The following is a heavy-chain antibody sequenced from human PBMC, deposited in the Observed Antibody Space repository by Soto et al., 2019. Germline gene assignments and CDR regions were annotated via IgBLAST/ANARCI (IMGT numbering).Heavy chain of an antibody. Sequence: ASVKVSCKASGYTFTSYGISWVRQAPGQGLEWMGWISAYNGNTNYAQKLQGRVTMTTDTSTSTAYMELRSLRSDDTAVYYCARVWLAQLRYFDWLSSEWFDPWGQGTLVTVSS. CDR1: GYTFTSYG. V-gene: IGHV1-18*01. J-gene: IGHJ5*02. D-gene: IGHD3-9*01. CDR2: ISAYNGNT. CDR3: ARVWLAQLRYFDWLSSEWFDP.